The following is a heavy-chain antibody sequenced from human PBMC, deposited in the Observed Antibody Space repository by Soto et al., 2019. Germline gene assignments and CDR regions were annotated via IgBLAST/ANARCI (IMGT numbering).Heavy chain of an antibody. Sequence: GGSLRLCCAASGFTFSSYAMHWVRQAPGKGLEWVAVISYDGSIKYYADSVKGRFTISRDNSKNTLYLQMNSLRAEDTAVYYCAKGGLGLDYWGQGTLVTVSS. J-gene: IGHJ4*02. CDR1: GFTFSSYA. D-gene: IGHD6-19*01. V-gene: IGHV3-30-3*01. CDR2: ISYDGSIK. CDR3: AKGGLGLDY.